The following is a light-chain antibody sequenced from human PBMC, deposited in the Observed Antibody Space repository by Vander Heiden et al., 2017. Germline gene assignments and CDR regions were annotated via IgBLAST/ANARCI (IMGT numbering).Light chain of an antibody. CDR1: QSINNN. J-gene: IGKJ5*01. CDR2: GAS. V-gene: IGKV3-15*01. CDR3: QQYHLWPIT. Sequence: ILLTQSPATLSVSPGERATLSCRASQSINNNLAWYQQKAGQAPRLLLYGASTRATGMSARFSGSGSGAEFTLTISSLQSEDFAVYYCQQYHLWPITFGQGTRLEIK.